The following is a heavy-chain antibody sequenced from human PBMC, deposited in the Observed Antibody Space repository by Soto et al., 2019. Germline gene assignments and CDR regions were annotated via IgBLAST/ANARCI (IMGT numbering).Heavy chain of an antibody. CDR2: VSWDGDIT. V-gene: IGHV3-43D*04. Sequence: GGSLRLSCAASGFPFDDYAMHWVRQAPGKGLEWVSFVSWDGDITYYADSVKGRFTISRDNSINSLYLQMNSLRGEDTAFYYCAKGGGYTYGLFDYWGQGTQVTVSS. D-gene: IGHD5-18*01. CDR1: GFPFDDYA. CDR3: AKGGGYTYGLFDY. J-gene: IGHJ4*02.